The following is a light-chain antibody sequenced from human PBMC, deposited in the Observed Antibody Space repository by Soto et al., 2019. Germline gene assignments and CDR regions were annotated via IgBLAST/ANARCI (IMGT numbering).Light chain of an antibody. CDR1: NIGSKS. CDR3: QVWDYDTDHFV. J-gene: IGLJ7*01. V-gene: IGLV3-21*02. CDR2: ADS. Sequence: SSELTQAPSVSVAPGQTARIGCGGDNIGSKSVHWYQQRPGQAPVLVVYADSDRPSGIPERFSGSNPGNTATLTISRVEAGDEADYYCQVWDYDTDHFVFGPGTQLTVL.